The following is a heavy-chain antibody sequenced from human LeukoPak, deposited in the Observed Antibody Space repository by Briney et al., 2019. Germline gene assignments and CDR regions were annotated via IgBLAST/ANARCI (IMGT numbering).Heavy chain of an antibody. CDR1: GFTFSSYA. D-gene: IGHD3-9*01. Sequence: GGSLRLSCAASGFTFSSYAMGWVRQAPGKGLEWVSAISGSGGSTYYADSVKGRFTISRDNSKNTLYLQMNSLRAEDTAVYYCAKEDQLRYFDWLLPPFFDYWGQGTLVTVSS. V-gene: IGHV3-23*01. CDR3: AKEDQLRYFDWLLPPFFDY. CDR2: ISGSGGST. J-gene: IGHJ4*02.